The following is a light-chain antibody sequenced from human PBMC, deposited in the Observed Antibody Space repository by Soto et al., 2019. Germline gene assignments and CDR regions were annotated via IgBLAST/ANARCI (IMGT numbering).Light chain of an antibody. CDR3: QVWDNRGYV. Sequence: SYELTQPLSVSVALGQTATITCGGNNIGGENVHWYQQKPGQAPVLVIYRDYNRPSGIPERFSGSNSGHTATLTISRVQPGDEADYYCQVWDNRGYVFGTGTKV. CDR2: RDY. CDR1: NIGGEN. J-gene: IGLJ1*01. V-gene: IGLV3-9*01.